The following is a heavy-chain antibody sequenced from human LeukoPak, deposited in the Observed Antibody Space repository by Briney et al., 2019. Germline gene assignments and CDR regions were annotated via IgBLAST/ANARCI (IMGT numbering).Heavy chain of an antibody. J-gene: IGHJ4*02. CDR1: GGTFSSYA. Sequence: GSSVKVSCKASGGTFSSYAISWVRQAPGQGLEWMGRIIPILGIANYAQKFQGRVTITVDKSTSTAYMELSSLRSEDTAVYYCARDLGGGYSGYDQDYWGQGTLVTVSS. V-gene: IGHV1-69*04. CDR3: ARDLGGGYSGYDQDY. CDR2: IIPILGIA. D-gene: IGHD5-12*01.